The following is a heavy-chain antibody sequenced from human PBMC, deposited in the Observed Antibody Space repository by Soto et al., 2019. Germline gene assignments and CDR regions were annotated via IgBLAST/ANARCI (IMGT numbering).Heavy chain of an antibody. Sequence: PGGSLRLSCAASGFTFSSYGMHWVRQAPGKGLEWVAVIWYDGSNKYYADSVKGRFTISRDNSKNTLYLQMNSLRAEDTAVYYCASSSAVYYYDSSGYPGYWGQGTLVTVS. CDR2: IWYDGSNK. D-gene: IGHD3-22*01. CDR3: ASSSAVYYYDSSGYPGY. J-gene: IGHJ4*02. CDR1: GFTFSSYG. V-gene: IGHV3-33*01.